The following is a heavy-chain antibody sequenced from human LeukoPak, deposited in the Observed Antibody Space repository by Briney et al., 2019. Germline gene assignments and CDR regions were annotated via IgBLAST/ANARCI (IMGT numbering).Heavy chain of an antibody. Sequence: SLRLSCAASXFXXXXXAMNXVXQAPXXGXEWVSGISGSDGSTYYADSVKGRFTISRDNAKNSLYLQMNSLRAEDTAVYYCARAITGTADYWGQGTLVTVSS. CDR1: XFXXXXXA. CDR3: ARAITGTADY. V-gene: IGHV3-23*01. D-gene: IGHD1-20*01. J-gene: IGHJ4*02. CDR2: ISGSDGST.